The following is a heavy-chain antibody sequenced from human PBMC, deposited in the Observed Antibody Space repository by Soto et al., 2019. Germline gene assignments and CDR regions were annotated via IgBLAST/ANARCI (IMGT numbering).Heavy chain of an antibody. Sequence: GESLKISCNGSGYSFTSYWISWVRQMPGKGLEWMGRIDPSDSYTNYSPSFQGHVTISADKSISTAYLQWSSLKASDTAMYYCARHYPLGYYFDYWGQGTLVTVSS. CDR3: ARHYPLGYYFDY. D-gene: IGHD1-26*01. CDR1: GYSFTSYW. J-gene: IGHJ4*02. V-gene: IGHV5-10-1*01. CDR2: IDPSDSYT.